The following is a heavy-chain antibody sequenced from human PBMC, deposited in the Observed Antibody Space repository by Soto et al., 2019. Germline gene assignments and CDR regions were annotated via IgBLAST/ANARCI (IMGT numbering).Heavy chain of an antibody. D-gene: IGHD6-25*01. V-gene: IGHV1-46*01. Sequence: GASVKVSCKGSGYTFTNYYMHWVRQAPGQGLEWMGIINPSGDSTSYSQKFQGRVTMTRESSTSTLYMELSSLRSEDTAVYYCARAAPSASPHFDHWGKGXL. CDR2: INPSGDST. CDR1: GYTFTNYY. CDR3: ARAAPSASPHFDH. J-gene: IGHJ5*02.